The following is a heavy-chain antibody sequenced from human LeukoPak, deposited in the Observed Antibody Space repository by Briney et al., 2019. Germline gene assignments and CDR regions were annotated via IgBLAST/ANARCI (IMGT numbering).Heavy chain of an antibody. Sequence: ASVKVSCKASGYTFTSYYMHWVRQAPGQGLEWMGIINPSGGSTSYAQKFQGRVTMTRDTSTRTVYMELSSLRSEDTAVYYCARAPYYYDSSGLGIDYWGQGTLVTVSS. CDR3: ARAPYYYDSSGLGIDY. J-gene: IGHJ4*02. CDR1: GYTFTSYY. CDR2: INPSGGST. V-gene: IGHV1-46*01. D-gene: IGHD3-22*01.